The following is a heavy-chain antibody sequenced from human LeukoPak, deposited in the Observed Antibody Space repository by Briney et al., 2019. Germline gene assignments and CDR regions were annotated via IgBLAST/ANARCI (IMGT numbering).Heavy chain of an antibody. CDR2: INPNSGGT. J-gene: IGHJ6*03. D-gene: IGHD3-9*01. CDR1: GYTFTGYY. V-gene: IGHV1-2*02. CDR3: ARLLTGYYYYYYYMDV. Sequence: GASVKVSCKASGYTFTGYYMHWVRQAPGQGLEWMGWINPNSGGTNYAQKFQGRVTMTRDTSISTAYMELSSLRSEDTAVYYCARLLTGYYYYYYYMDVWGKGTTVTVSS.